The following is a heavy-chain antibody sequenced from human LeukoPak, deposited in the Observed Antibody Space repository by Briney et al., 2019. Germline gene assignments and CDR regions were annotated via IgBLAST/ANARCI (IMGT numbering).Heavy chain of an antibody. Sequence: SGTLSLTCIVSVGSISSSIYYWGWIRRPPGEGLEWLGCIYYSGSTYYNPSLKSRVPIPEETSKNQVSLKLSAVTAADTAEYYFARSCAYGWFDPWGQGTLVTVSS. D-gene: IGHD2-21*01. CDR3: ARSCAYGWFDP. CDR1: VGSISSSIYY. CDR2: IYYSGST. V-gene: IGHV4-39*07. J-gene: IGHJ5*02.